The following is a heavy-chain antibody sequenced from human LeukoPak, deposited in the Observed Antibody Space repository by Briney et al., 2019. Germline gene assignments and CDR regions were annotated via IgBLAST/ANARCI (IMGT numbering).Heavy chain of an antibody. J-gene: IGHJ6*02. D-gene: IGHD1-26*01. CDR1: AGSVNTYY. V-gene: IGHV4-34*01. CDR3: ARDQGARYYYYGMDV. Sequence: SETLSLTCAVAAGSVNTYYWNWIRQSPGKGLEWIVEIDHSESTNYNPSLKSRVTISVDTSKNQFSLKLSSVTAADTAVYYCARDQGARYYYYGMDVWGQGTTVTVSS. CDR2: IDHSEST.